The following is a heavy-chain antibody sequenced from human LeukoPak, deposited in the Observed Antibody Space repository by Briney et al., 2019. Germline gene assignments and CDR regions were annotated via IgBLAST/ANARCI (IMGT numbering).Heavy chain of an antibody. D-gene: IGHD1-26*01. Sequence: SQTFSLTCAISGDSFSTNSATWTWLRQSPSRGLEWLGRTYYRSKWSNDYAVSMKSRITINPDTSKNQFSLQLNSVTPEDTAVYYCARLVGASWFDSWGQGTLVTVSS. CDR2: TYYRSKWSN. J-gene: IGHJ5*01. V-gene: IGHV6-1*01. CDR3: ARLVGASWFDS. CDR1: GDSFSTNSAT.